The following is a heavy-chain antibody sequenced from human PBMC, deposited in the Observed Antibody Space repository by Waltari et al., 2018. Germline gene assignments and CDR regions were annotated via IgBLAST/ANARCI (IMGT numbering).Heavy chain of an antibody. CDR2: IYHSGST. V-gene: IGHV4-38-2*01. D-gene: IGHD6-6*01. CDR1: GYSISSGYY. CDR3: ARHPEQLVGYWYFDL. J-gene: IGHJ2*01. Sequence: QVQLQESGPGLVKPSETLSLTCDVSGYSISSGYYWGWIRQPPGKGLEWSGSIYHSGSTNHNPSLNSRLAISLDTSKNQFSLKLSSVTAADTAVFYCARHPEQLVGYWYFDLWGRGTLVTVSS.